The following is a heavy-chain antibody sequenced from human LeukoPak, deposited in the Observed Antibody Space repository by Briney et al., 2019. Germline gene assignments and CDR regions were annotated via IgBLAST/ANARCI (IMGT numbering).Heavy chain of an antibody. CDR1: GFTFSSYA. Sequence: PGGSLRLPCSASGFTFSSYAMHWVRQAPGKGLEYVSAICSSGDSTYYADSVKGRFTISRHNYKNTLYLQMSSLRPEDAAVYYCVKDGMAVAGTAPLDYWGLGILVTVSS. CDR3: VKDGMAVAGTAPLDY. D-gene: IGHD6-19*01. J-gene: IGHJ4*02. V-gene: IGHV3-64D*08. CDR2: ICSSGDST.